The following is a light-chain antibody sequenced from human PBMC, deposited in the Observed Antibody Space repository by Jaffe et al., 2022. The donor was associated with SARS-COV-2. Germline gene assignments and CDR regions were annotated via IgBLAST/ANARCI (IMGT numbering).Light chain of an antibody. Sequence: QSVLTQPASVSGSPGQSITISCTGTRSDIGTFDLVSWYQKGPGRAPKLLLHDVNKRPSGVSDRFSGSKSGNTASLTISGLLAEDEADYYCYSYVGSNSGVFGGGTKLTVL. CDR1: RSDIGTFDL. CDR3: YSYVGSNSGV. V-gene: IGLV2-23*02. CDR2: DVN. J-gene: IGLJ3*02.